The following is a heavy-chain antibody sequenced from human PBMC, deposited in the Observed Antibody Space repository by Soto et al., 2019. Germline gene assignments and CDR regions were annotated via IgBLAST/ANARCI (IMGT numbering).Heavy chain of an antibody. CDR2: IYYSGST. Sequence: QVQLQESGPGLVKPSETLSLTCTVSGGSISSYYWSWIRQPPGKGLEWIGYIYYSGSTNYNPSLKNRVTISVDTSKNQFSLKLSSVTAADTAVYYCAGGAPVDAFDIWGQGTMVTVSS. CDR3: AGGAPVDAFDI. CDR1: GGSISSYY. J-gene: IGHJ3*02. V-gene: IGHV4-59*01.